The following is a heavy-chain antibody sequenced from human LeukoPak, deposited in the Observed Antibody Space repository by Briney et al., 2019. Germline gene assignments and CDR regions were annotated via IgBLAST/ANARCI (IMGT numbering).Heavy chain of an antibody. Sequence: PGGSLRLSCAASGFVFTTYTMSWVRQAPGKGLEWVANIKEDEGERNYVDSVKGRFTISRDNAKNFMYLEMNSLRVEDTAIYYCTREYWGIDYWGQGVLVTVSS. J-gene: IGHJ4*02. CDR3: TREYWGIDY. V-gene: IGHV3-7*01. CDR1: GFVFTTYT. D-gene: IGHD3-16*01. CDR2: IKEDEGER.